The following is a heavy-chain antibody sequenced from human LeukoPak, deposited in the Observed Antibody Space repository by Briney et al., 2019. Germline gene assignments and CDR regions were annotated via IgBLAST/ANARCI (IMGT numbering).Heavy chain of an antibody. CDR1: GGTFSSYA. V-gene: IGHV1-69*13. D-gene: IGHD3-10*01. CDR2: IIPIFGTA. J-gene: IGHJ3*02. Sequence: ASVKVSCKASGGTFSSYAISWVRQAPGQGLEWMGGIIPIFGTANYAQKFQGRVTITADESTSTAYMELSSLRSEDTAVYYCARDLITMVRGESPDAFDIWGQGTMVTVSS. CDR3: ARDLITMVRGESPDAFDI.